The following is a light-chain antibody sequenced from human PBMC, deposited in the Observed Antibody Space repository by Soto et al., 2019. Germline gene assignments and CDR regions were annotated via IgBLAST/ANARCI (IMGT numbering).Light chain of an antibody. J-gene: IGKJ1*01. V-gene: IGKV3-20*01. Sequence: RVMTLSPATLSVSPGERATLSFMASQSVSSSYLAWYQLKPGQAPRLFIYGASSRATGIPDRFSGSGSGPDFTLTISRLEPEDFAVYYCQQYGGSPRTFGQGTKVDIK. CDR3: QQYGGSPRT. CDR1: QSVSSSY. CDR2: GAS.